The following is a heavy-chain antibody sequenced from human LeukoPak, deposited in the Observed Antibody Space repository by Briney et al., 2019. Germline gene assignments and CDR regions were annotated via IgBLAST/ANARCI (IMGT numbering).Heavy chain of an antibody. CDR1: GGSISSYY. D-gene: IGHD6-19*01. CDR2: IYYSGST. J-gene: IGHJ1*01. Sequence: SETLSLTCTVSGGSISSYYWSWIRQPPGKGLEWIGYIYYSGSTYYNPSLKSRVTISVDTSENQFSLKLTSVTDADTAVYYCARVQWLAHAEYFQHWGQGTLVTVSS. V-gene: IGHV4-59*12. CDR3: ARVQWLAHAEYFQH.